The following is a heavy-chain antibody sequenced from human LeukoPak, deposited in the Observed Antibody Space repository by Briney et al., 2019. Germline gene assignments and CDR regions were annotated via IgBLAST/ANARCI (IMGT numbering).Heavy chain of an antibody. V-gene: IGHV4-59*08. CDR1: GGSMTSYY. CDR3: ARHAINGYYYEVFDY. D-gene: IGHD3-22*01. Sequence: SETLSLTCTVSGGSMTSYYWSWIRQPPGKGLEWIGYIYYIGSTRYNPSLQSRVTISVDTSKNQFSLNLNSVTAADTAVYYCARHAINGYYYEVFDYWGQGTLVTVSS. J-gene: IGHJ4*02. CDR2: IYYIGST.